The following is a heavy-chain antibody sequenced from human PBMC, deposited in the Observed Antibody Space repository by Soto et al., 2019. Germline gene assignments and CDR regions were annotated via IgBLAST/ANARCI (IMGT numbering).Heavy chain of an antibody. CDR3: ARRMAGTTYFATKYYFDY. CDR1: CGSIISYY. D-gene: IGHD1-7*01. CDR2: IYTSWST. Sequence: SXTLSLTLTVSCGSIISYYWSWIRQPAGKGLEWIGRIYTSWSTNYNPSLKSRVTMSVDTSKNQFSLKLSSVTAADTAVYYCARRMAGTTYFATKYYFDYWGQGTLVTVSS. V-gene: IGHV4-4*07. J-gene: IGHJ4*02.